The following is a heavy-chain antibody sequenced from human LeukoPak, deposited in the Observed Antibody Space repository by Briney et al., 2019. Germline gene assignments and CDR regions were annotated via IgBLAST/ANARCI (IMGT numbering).Heavy chain of an antibody. Sequence: AGGSLRLSCAASGLTFSNYAMNWVRQASGKGLEWVSGITDSGRKTYYADYVKGRFSISRDNSKNTVFLQMNSLRVEDTAVYYCARELSQIVWGGLDYGGQGTLVSVSS. J-gene: IGHJ4*02. V-gene: IGHV3-23*01. D-gene: IGHD2-21*01. CDR2: ITDSGRKT. CDR1: GLTFSNYA. CDR3: ARELSQIVWGGLDY.